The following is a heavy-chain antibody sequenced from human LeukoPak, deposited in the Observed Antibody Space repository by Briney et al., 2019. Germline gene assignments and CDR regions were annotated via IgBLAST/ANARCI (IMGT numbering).Heavy chain of an antibody. Sequence: GGSLRLSCAPSGFTFSHYWMSWVRQAPGKGLEWVANIKEDGSEKYYVDSVKGRFTISRDNSKNTLYLQMNSLRAEDTAVYYCANPTGYWGQGTLVTVSS. CDR3: ANPTGY. CDR2: IKEDGSEK. D-gene: IGHD1-14*01. CDR1: GFTFSHYW. V-gene: IGHV3-7*01. J-gene: IGHJ4*02.